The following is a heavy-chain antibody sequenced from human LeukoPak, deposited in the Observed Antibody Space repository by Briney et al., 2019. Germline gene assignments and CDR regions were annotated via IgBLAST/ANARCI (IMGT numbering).Heavy chain of an antibody. CDR2: IYYSGTT. J-gene: IGHJ3*02. Sequence: PSETLSLTCTVSGDSISGSSYYWGWIRQPPGKGLEWIGSIYYSGTTFYNPSLKSRVTISADTSTNQFSLKLTSVTAADTAVYYCARPRFGSTPEVGFDIWGQGTKVTVSS. V-gene: IGHV4-39*07. D-gene: IGHD2-15*01. CDR1: GDSISGSSYY. CDR3: ARPRFGSTPEVGFDI.